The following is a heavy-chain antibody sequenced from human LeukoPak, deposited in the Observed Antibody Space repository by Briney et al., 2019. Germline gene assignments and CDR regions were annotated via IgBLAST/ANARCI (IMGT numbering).Heavy chain of an antibody. J-gene: IGHJ5*02. Sequence: GRSLRLSCAASGFTFDDYAMLWVRQAPGKGLEGVSGLSWDSGRIGYVDSVKGRFNISRDNAKNSLYLQMNSLRPEDTALYYCAKDMGSASTGGFDPWGQGTLVTVSS. CDR2: LSWDSGRI. CDR1: GFTFDDYA. CDR3: AKDMGSASTGGFDP. V-gene: IGHV3-9*01. D-gene: IGHD2-15*01.